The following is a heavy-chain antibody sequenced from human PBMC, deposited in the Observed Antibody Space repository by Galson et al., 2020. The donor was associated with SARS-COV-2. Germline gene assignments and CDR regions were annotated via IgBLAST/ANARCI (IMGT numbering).Heavy chain of an antibody. J-gene: IGHJ3*02. Sequence: ASVKVSCKVSGYTLTELSMHWVRQAPGKGLEWMGGFDPEDAETIYAQKFQGRVTMTEDTSTDTAYMELSSLRSEDTAVYYCATDRRDSSGDYWVADGCDIWGQGTMGTVSS. CDR1: GYTLTELS. CDR2: FDPEDAET. CDR3: ATDRRDSSGDYWVADGCDI. V-gene: IGHV1-24*01. D-gene: IGHD3-22*01.